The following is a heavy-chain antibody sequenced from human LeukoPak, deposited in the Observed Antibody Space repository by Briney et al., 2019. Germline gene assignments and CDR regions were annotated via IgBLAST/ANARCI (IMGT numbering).Heavy chain of an antibody. V-gene: IGHV4-59*01. D-gene: IGHD3-22*01. J-gene: IGHJ5*02. CDR1: GGSISGYY. Sequence: SETLSLTCTVSGGSISGYYWSWIRQPPGKGLEWIGYIYYSGSTNYNPSLKSRVTISVDTSKNQFSLKLSSVTAADTAVHYCARGGIVVVNWFDPWGQGTLVTVSS. CDR3: ARGGIVVVNWFDP. CDR2: IYYSGST.